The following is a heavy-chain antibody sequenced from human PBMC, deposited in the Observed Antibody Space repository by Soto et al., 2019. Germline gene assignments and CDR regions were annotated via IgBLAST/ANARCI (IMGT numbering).Heavy chain of an antibody. CDR2: INAGNGNT. CDR1: GYTLTSYA. Sequence: QVQLVQSGAEEKKPGASVKVYCKASGYTLTSYAMHWVRQAPGQRLEWMGWINAGNGNTKYSQKFQGRVTITRDTSASTAYMELSSLRSEDTAVYYCARADGPGFVGPWGQGTLVTVSS. CDR3: ARADGPGFVGP. J-gene: IGHJ5*02. D-gene: IGHD2-2*01. V-gene: IGHV1-3*05.